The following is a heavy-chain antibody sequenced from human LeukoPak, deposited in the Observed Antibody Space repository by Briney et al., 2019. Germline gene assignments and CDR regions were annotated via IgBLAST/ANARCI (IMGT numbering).Heavy chain of an antibody. CDR3: AREAPYYYGSGSYPYFQH. CDR2: INPNRGGT. J-gene: IGHJ1*01. CDR1: GYTFTGYY. Sequence: GASVKVSCKASGYTFTGYYMHWVRQAPGQGLEWMGWINPNRGGTNYAQKFQGWVTMTRDTSISTAYMELSRLRSDDAAVYYCAREAPYYYGSGSYPYFQHWGQGTLVTVSS. V-gene: IGHV1-2*04. D-gene: IGHD3-10*01.